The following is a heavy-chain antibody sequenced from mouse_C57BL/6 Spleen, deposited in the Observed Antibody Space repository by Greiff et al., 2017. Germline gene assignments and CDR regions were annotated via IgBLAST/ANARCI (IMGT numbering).Heavy chain of an antibody. D-gene: IGHD1-1*01. J-gene: IGHJ1*03. CDR3: ARTVPYWYFDV. V-gene: IGHV1-54*01. CDR2: INPGSGGT. Sequence: VQLQQSGAELVRPGTSVKVSCKASGYAFTNYLIEWVKQRPGPGLEWIGVINPGSGGTNYNEKFKGKATLTADKSSSTAYMQLSSLTSEDSAVYFCARTVPYWYFDVWGTGTTVTVSS. CDR1: GYAFTNYL.